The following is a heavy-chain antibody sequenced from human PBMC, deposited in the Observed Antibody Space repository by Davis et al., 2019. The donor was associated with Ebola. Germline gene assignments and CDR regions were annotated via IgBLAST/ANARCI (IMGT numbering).Heavy chain of an antibody. CDR1: GASIRSYY. CDR2: IYYSGNT. Sequence: SETLSLTCSVSGASIRSYYWSWIRQPPGKGLEWIGYIYYSGNTNYNPSLKSRVTMSVDTSKNQFSLKLSSVTAADTAVYYCARSNLLGSGSYRPLDYWGQGTLVTVSS. V-gene: IGHV4-59*01. CDR3: ARSNLLGSGSYRPLDY. D-gene: IGHD3-10*01. J-gene: IGHJ4*02.